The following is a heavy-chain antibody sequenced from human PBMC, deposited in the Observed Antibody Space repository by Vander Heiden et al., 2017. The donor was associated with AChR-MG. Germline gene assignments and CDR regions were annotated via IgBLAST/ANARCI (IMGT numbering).Heavy chain of an antibody. Sequence: EVQLLESGGGLVQPGGSLRLSCAASGFTFSSDALGGVRQGPGKGQEWVSAISGSGGSTYYADSVKGRFTISRDNAKNTLYLQMNSLRAEDTAVYYCAKQGGFWSGYQNWFDPWGQGTLVTVSS. V-gene: IGHV3-23*01. D-gene: IGHD3-3*01. J-gene: IGHJ5*02. CDR2: ISGSGGST. CDR3: AKQGGFWSGYQNWFDP. CDR1: GFTFSSDA.